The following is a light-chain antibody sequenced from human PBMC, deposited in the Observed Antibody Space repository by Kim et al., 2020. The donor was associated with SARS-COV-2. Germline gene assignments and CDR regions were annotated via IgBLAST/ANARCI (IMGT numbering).Light chain of an antibody. CDR1: RPNIGSNT. Sequence: GNRVTISCPGSRPNIGSNTVNWYQQFPGKAPTLLIFDNDQRPSGVPDRFSGSKSGTSASLAISGLQSDDEADYYCAAWDDSLNGWVFGGGTQLTVL. CDR2: DND. J-gene: IGLJ3*02. V-gene: IGLV1-44*01. CDR3: AAWDDSLNGWV.